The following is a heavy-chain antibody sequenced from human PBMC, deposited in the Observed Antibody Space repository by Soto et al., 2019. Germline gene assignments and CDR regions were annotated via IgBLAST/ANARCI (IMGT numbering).Heavy chain of an antibody. CDR2: ISYDGSNK. CDR3: AGLSAAIDY. J-gene: IGHJ4*02. Sequence: LILSYAASRFTVSSYGMHCGRQATGKEMKWVAVISYDGSNKYYADSVKGRFTISRDNSKNTLYLQMNSLRAEDTAVYYCAGLSAAIDYWGQGTLVTVSS. D-gene: IGHD3-16*01. CDR1: RFTVSSYG. V-gene: IGHV3-30*03.